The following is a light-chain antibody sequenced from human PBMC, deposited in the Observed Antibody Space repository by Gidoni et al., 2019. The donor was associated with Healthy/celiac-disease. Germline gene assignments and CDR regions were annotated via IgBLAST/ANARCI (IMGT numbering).Light chain of an antibody. J-gene: IGKJ2*01. CDR1: QSISSW. CDR3: QQYNSYSYT. V-gene: IGKV1-5*01. CDR2: DAS. Sequence: DIQMTQSPSTLSASVGDRVTITCRASQSISSWLAWYEQKPGKAPKLLIYDASSLESGVPSRFSGSGSGTEFTLTIRRLQTEDCATYYCQQYNSYSYTFGQGTKLEIK.